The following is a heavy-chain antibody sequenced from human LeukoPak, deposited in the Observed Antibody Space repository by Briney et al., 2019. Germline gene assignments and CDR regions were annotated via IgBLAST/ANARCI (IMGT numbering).Heavy chain of an antibody. V-gene: IGHV3-9*03. CDR2: ISWNSGSI. D-gene: IGHD6-19*01. J-gene: IGHJ4*02. CDR1: GFTFDDYA. CDR3: AKGVYSSGWYYYFDY. Sequence: GRSLRLSCAASGFTFDDYAMHWVRQAPGKGLEWVPGISWNSGSIGYADSVKGRFTISRDNAKNSLYLQMNSLRAEDMALYYCAKGVYSSGWYYYFDYWGQGTLVTVSS.